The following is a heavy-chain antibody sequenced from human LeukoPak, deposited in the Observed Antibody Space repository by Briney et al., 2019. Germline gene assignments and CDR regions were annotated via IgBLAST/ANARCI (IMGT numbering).Heavy chain of an antibody. V-gene: IGHV4-34*01. CDR1: GGSFSGYY. CDR3: ARRGVGCSGGSCYSVLLVSQDPRLYNWFDP. J-gene: IGHJ5*02. CDR2: INHSGST. D-gene: IGHD2-15*01. Sequence: RPSETLSLTGAVYGGSFSGYYWSWIRQPPGKGLEWIGEINHSGSTNYNPSLKSRVTISVDTSKNQFTLKLSSVTAADTAVYYCARRGVGCSGGSCYSVLLVSQDPRLYNWFDPWGQGTLVTVSS.